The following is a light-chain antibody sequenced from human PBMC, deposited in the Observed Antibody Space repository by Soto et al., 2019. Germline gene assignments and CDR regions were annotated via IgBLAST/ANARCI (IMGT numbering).Light chain of an antibody. CDR2: DAS. J-gene: IGKJ1*01. CDR1: QSISTW. CDR3: QQYQNSWT. Sequence: IQLTQSPSTLSASVGDRVIITCRASQSISTWLAWYQQKPGKVPNLRIYDASNLESGVPLRFSGSGSGTEFTLTISSLQPDDFATYYCQQYQNSWTFGQGTKVDIK. V-gene: IGKV1-5*01.